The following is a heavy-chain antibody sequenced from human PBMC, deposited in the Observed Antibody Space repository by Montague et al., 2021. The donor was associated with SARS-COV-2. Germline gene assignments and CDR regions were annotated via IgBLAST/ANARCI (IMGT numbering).Heavy chain of an antibody. V-gene: IGHV6-1*01. CDR2: TCFMLEWSN. D-gene: IGHD3-10*01. Sequence: CAISGDSDGGVGLSCNSKRHTPARHLDRLLGTCFMLEWSNEYALSVKSRITITPDTSKNQLSLQLTSVTPEDTAVYYCTRAVWGVQDYWGQGSLVTVSS. CDR1: GDSDGGVGLS. CDR3: TRAVWGVQDY. J-gene: IGHJ4*02.